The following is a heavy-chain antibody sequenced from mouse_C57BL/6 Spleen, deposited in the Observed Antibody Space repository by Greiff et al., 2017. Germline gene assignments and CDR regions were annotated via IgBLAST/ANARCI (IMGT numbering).Heavy chain of an antibody. Sequence: VQLQQPGAELVKPGASVKLSCKASGYTFTSYWMHWVKQRPGQGLEWIGMIHPNSGSTNYNEKFKSKATLTVEKSSSTAYMQLSSLTSEDSAVYYCARYPYYDYDGGMDYWGQGTSVTVSS. V-gene: IGHV1-64*01. J-gene: IGHJ4*01. CDR2: IHPNSGST. CDR3: ARYPYYDYDGGMDY. CDR1: GYTFTSYW. D-gene: IGHD2-4*01.